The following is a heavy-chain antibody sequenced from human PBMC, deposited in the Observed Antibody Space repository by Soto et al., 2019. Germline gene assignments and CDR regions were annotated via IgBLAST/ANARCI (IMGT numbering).Heavy chain of an antibody. Sequence: HPGGSLRLSCAASGFTFSTYAMTWVRQAPGKGLEWVSAISASGGSTYYADSVKGRFTISRDNSKNTLYLQMNSLRAEDTAVYYCAKSPGMYYYDSSGYYHYDYWGQGTLVTVSS. D-gene: IGHD3-22*01. CDR3: AKSPGMYYYDSSGYYHYDY. V-gene: IGHV3-23*01. CDR2: ISASGGST. J-gene: IGHJ4*02. CDR1: GFTFSTYA.